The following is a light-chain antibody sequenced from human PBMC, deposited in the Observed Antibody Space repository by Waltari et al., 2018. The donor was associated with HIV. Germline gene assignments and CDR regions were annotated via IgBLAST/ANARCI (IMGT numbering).Light chain of an antibody. CDR1: SSNIGSYY. CDR2: RNN. V-gene: IGLV1-47*01. CDR3: GTWDNNLSGWV. Sequence: QSVLTQPPSASGTPGQRVTISCSGSSSNIGSYYVYWYQQLPGTAPKLLIYRNNQRPSGVPDRFSGSKSGTSASLAISGLRSEDEADYYCGTWDNNLSGWVFGAGTKMAVL. J-gene: IGLJ3*02.